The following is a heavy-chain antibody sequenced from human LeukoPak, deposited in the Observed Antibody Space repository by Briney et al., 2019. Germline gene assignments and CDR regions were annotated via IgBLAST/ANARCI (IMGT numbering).Heavy chain of an antibody. J-gene: IGHJ3*02. CDR3: ARMIPQYFGSGSYDAFDI. V-gene: IGHV1-2*02. D-gene: IGHD3-10*01. Sequence: ASVKVSCKASGYTFPGYYMHWVRQAPGQGLEWMGWITPNSGVTNYAQKFQGRVTMTRDTSITTAYMELSRLRSDDTAVYYCARMIPQYFGSGSYDAFDIWGQGTMVTVSS. CDR1: GYTFPGYY. CDR2: ITPNSGVT.